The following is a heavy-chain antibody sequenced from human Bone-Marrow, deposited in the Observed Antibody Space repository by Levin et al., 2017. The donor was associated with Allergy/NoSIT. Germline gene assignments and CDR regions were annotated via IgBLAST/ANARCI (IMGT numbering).Heavy chain of an antibody. Sequence: GESLKISCKASGYTFTSYGISWVRQAPGQGLEWMGWISAYNGNTNYAQKLQGRVTMTTDTSTSTAYMELRSLRSDDTAVYYCARFRLGVPAYFDYWGQGTLVTVSS. D-gene: IGHD2-2*01. V-gene: IGHV1-18*01. CDR2: ISAYNGNT. CDR3: ARFRLGVPAYFDY. J-gene: IGHJ4*02. CDR1: GYTFTSYG.